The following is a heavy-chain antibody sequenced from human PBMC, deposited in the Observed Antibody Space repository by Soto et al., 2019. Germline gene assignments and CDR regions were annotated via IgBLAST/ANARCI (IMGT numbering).Heavy chain of an antibody. CDR2: INHSGTT. CDR1: GGSFSGYS. CDR3: ARARFDSWSHIYYGLDV. Sequence: ASETLSLTCAVYGGSFSGYSWTWLRQPPGKGLEWIGEINHSGTTGYNPALKSRVTMSADTSKNQFSLRMTSVTAADTAVYYCARARFDSWSHIYYGLDVWGQGITVTVSS. D-gene: IGHD3-3*01. J-gene: IGHJ6*02. V-gene: IGHV4-34*01.